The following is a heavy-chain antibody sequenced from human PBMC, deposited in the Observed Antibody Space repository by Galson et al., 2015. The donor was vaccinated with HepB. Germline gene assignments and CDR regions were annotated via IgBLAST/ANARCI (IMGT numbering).Heavy chain of an antibody. Sequence: SLRLSCAASGFTFSSYSMNWVRQAPGKGLEWVSSISSSSSYIYYADSVKGRFTISRDNSKNTLYLQMNSLRAEDTAVYYCARGRPMVRGVIIKGYYFDYWGQGTLVTVSS. CDR1: GFTFSSYS. V-gene: IGHV3-21*04. CDR2: ISSSSSYI. CDR3: ARGRPMVRGVIIKGYYFDY. D-gene: IGHD3-10*01. J-gene: IGHJ4*02.